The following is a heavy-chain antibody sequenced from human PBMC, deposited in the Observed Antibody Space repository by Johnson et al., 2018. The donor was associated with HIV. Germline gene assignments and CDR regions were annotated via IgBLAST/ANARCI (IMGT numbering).Heavy chain of an antibody. CDR3: ASEVEYSILGGV. D-gene: IGHD6-6*01. CDR1: GFTFDDYG. V-gene: IGHV3-23*04. CDR2: ISGSGGST. J-gene: IGHJ3*01. Sequence: VQLVESGGSVVRPGRSLKLSCAASGFTFDDYGMSWVRQAPGKGLEWVSAISGSGGSTYYADSVKGRFTISRDNSKNTLYLQMNSLRAEDTAVYYCASEVEYSILGGVWGQGTMVTVSS.